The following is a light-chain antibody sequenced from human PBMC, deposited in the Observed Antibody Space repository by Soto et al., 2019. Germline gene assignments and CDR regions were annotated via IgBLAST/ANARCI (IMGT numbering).Light chain of an antibody. J-gene: IGKJ5*01. V-gene: IGKV1-33*01. CDR2: DAS. CDR3: QQYNNLIN. Sequence: DIQMTTSPSSLSASVVDLVIITFPSIQVIIHYLTFYQQTPGKAPKLLIYDASNLETGVPSRFRGSGSGTDFTFTISSLQPDDIATYYCQQYNNLINCGQGTRRDIK. CDR1: QVIIHY.